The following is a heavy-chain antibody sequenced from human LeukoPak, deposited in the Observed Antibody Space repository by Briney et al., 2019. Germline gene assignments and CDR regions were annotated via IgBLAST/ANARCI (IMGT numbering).Heavy chain of an antibody. J-gene: IGHJ4*02. CDR2: IIPIFGTA. CDR1: GGTFSSYA. CDR3: ARLVPVDYYFDY. V-gene: IGHV1-69*05. Sequence: SVKVSCKASGGTFSSYAISWVRQAPGQGLEWMGGIIPIFGTANYAQKFQGRVTITTDESTSTAYMELSSLRSEDTAVYYCARLVPVDYYFDYWGQGTLVTVSS. D-gene: IGHD2-2*01.